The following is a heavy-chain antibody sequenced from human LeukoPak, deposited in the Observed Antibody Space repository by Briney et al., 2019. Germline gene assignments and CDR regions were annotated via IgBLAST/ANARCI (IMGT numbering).Heavy chain of an antibody. Sequence: GGSLRLSCAASGFTFSSYWMSWVRQAPGKGLEWVANIKQDGSEKYYVDSVKGRFTISRDNAKNSLYLQMNSLRAEDTAVYYCARDMDDSSGYYYSVAGAFDIWGQGTMVTVSS. D-gene: IGHD3-22*01. CDR3: ARDMDDSSGYYYSVAGAFDI. J-gene: IGHJ3*02. V-gene: IGHV3-7*01. CDR2: IKQDGSEK. CDR1: GFTFSSYW.